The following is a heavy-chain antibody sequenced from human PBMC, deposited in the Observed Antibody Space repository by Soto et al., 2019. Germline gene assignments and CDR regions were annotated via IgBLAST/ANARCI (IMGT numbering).Heavy chain of an antibody. D-gene: IGHD3-3*01. Sequence: EVQLLESGGGLVQPGGSLRLSCAASGFTFSSYAMSWVRQAPGKGLEWVSAISGSGGSTYYADSVKSRFTISRDNSKNTLYLQMNSLRAEDTAVYYCAKSQYYDFWSGYPPGYGMDVWGQGTTVTVSS. CDR3: AKSQYYDFWSGYPPGYGMDV. CDR2: ISGSGGST. V-gene: IGHV3-23*01. CDR1: GFTFSSYA. J-gene: IGHJ6*02.